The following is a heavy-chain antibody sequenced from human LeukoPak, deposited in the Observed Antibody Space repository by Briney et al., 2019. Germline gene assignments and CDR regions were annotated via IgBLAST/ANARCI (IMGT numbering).Heavy chain of an antibody. J-gene: IGHJ5*02. Sequence: GSLRLSCAASGFSFSNYWMNWVRQPPGKGLEWIGSIYYSGSTYYNPSLKSRVTISVDTSKNQFSLKLSSVTAADTAVYYCARLSGSFRNTETTWGQGTLVTVSS. D-gene: IGHD1-26*01. CDR1: GFSFSNYW. CDR3: ARLSGSFRNTETT. CDR2: IYYSGST. V-gene: IGHV4-39*01.